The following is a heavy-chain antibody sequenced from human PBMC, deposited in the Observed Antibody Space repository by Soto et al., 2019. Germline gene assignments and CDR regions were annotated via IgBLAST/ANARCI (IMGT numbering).Heavy chain of an antibody. V-gene: IGHV4-39*01. D-gene: IGHD1-26*01. CDR1: GGSIISSRNY. CDR3: ARHLDSGTYIFAY. Sequence: PSETLSLTCTVSGGSIISSRNYWGWIRQSPGKGLEWIGSIYYIGTTYYSPSLKSRVTISVDTSKNQFSLKLSSVTAADTAVYYCARHLDSGTYIFAYWGQGTLVTVSS. CDR2: IYYIGTT. J-gene: IGHJ4*02.